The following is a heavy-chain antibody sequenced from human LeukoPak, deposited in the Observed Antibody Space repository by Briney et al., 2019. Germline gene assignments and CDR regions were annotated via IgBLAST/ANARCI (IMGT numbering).Heavy chain of an antibody. D-gene: IGHD3-10*01. V-gene: IGHV4-61*02. CDR1: GGSITNLDYY. CDR2: IYTSGGT. J-gene: IGHJ3*02. CDR3: AGRGSSSGTFDI. Sequence: SETLSLTCTVSGGSITNLDYYWTWIRQPAGKRLEWIGRIYTSGGTNYNPSLKSRVTMSVGRSKNEISPHLASLTAADTALYYCAGRGSSSGTFDIWGPGTFVTVSS.